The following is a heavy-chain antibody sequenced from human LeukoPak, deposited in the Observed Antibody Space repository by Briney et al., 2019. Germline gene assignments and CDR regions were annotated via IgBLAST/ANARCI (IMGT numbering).Heavy chain of an antibody. J-gene: IGHJ4*02. D-gene: IGHD6-19*01. CDR2: TYYSGDT. CDR3: ARAGSSGWYEKEVRSVDY. V-gene: IGHV4-39*07. CDR1: GASISSGNYY. Sequence: SETLSLTCTVSGASISSGNYYWGWLRQPPGKGLEWLGSTYYSGDTYNNPPLKRRATISGDTAKSQFSLRLTSMTAAETAVYYCARAGSSGWYEKEVRSVDYWRQGTLVTVSS.